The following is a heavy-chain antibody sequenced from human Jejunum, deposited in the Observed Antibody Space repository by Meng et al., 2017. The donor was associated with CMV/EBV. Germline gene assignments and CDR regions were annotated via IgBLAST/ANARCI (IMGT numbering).Heavy chain of an antibody. Sequence: TFSTSSMHWVRQAPGKGLEWVSSLSSGSNFIYYADSMKGRFTISRDNAKNSLYLQMNSLRAEDTAVYYCARGRVRGIASAGAMVSWGQGTLVTVSS. CDR1: TFSTSS. CDR3: ARGRVRGIASAGAMVS. CDR2: LSSGSNFI. J-gene: IGHJ5*02. D-gene: IGHD6-13*01. V-gene: IGHV3-21*01.